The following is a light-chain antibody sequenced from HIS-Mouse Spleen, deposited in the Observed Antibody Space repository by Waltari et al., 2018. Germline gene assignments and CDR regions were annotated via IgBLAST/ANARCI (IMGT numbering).Light chain of an antibody. CDR2: EVS. Sequence: QSALTQPPSASGSPGQSVPISCTGTRSHGGGYNYFPWYQQHPGKPPKLMIYEVSKRPSGVPDRFSGSKSGNTASLTVSGLQAEDEADYYCSSYAGSNNYVFGTGTKVTVL. J-gene: IGLJ1*01. V-gene: IGLV2-8*01. CDR3: SSYAGSNNYV. CDR1: RSHGGGYNY.